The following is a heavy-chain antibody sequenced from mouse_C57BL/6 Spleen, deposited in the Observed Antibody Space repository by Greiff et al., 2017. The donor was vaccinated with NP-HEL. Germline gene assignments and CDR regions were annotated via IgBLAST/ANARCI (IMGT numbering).Heavy chain of an antibody. CDR2: IDPEDGET. CDR1: GFNIKDYY. CDR3: ARCSSSFYYYAMDY. Sequence: VQLQQSGAELVKPGASVKLSCTASGFNIKDYYMHWVKQRTEQGLEWIGRIDPEDGETKYAPKFQGTATITADTSSTTPYLQLRSLTSVDTAVYYCARCSSSFYYYAMDYWGQGTSVTGSS. J-gene: IGHJ4*01. V-gene: IGHV14-2*01. D-gene: IGHD3-1*01.